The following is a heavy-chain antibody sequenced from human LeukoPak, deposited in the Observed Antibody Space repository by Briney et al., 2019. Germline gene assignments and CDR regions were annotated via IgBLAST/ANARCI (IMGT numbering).Heavy chain of an antibody. CDR1: GFTFSSYA. CDR2: ISYSGGST. Sequence: GGSLRLSCAASGFTFSSYAMSWVRQAPGKGLEWVSVISYSGGSTYYADSVKGRFTISRDNSKNTLYVQMNSLRAEDTAVYYCARIRESSNWYPVGLDDYWGQGTLVTVSS. V-gene: IGHV3-23*01. D-gene: IGHD6-13*01. CDR3: ARIRESSNWYPVGLDDY. J-gene: IGHJ4*02.